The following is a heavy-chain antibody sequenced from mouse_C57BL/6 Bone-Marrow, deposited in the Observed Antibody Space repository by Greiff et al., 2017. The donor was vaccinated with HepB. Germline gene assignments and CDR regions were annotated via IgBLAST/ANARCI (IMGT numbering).Heavy chain of an antibody. CDR3: ARLDSSGYDYFDY. V-gene: IGHV1-42*01. CDR2: INPSTGGT. J-gene: IGHJ2*01. Sequence: VQLQQSGPELVKPGASVKISCKASGYSFTGYYMNWVKQSPEKSLEWIGEINPSTGGTTYNQKFKAKATLTVDKSSSTAYMQLKSLTSEDSAVYYCARLDSSGYDYFDYWGQGTTLTVSS. D-gene: IGHD3-2*02. CDR1: GYSFTGYY.